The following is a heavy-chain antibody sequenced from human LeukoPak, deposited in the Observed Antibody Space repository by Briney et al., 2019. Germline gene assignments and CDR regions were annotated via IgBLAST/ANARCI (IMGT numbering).Heavy chain of an antibody. CDR2: TVSEIDGGTT. J-gene: IGHJ6*02. Sequence: GGSLRLSCAASGITFNYAWMSWVRQVPGKGLEWVGQTVSEIDGGTTDYATPVKGRFTISRDDSKSTLYLQMNSLKIEDTAVYYCTTDEDWNYARKDVWGQGATVIVSS. V-gene: IGHV3-15*04. CDR1: GITFNYAW. CDR3: TTDEDWNYARKDV. D-gene: IGHD1-7*01.